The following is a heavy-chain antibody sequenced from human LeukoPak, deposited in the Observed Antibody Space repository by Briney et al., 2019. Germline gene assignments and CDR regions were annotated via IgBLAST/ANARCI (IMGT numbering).Heavy chain of an antibody. CDR2: ISAYNGNT. Sequence: GASVKVSCKASGYTFTSYGISWVRQAPGQGLEWMGWISAYNGNTNYAQKLQGRVTMTTDTSTSTAYMELRSLRSDDTAVYYCARAPSKGAAAGTAQIDYWGQGTLVTVSS. CDR3: ARAPSKGAAAGTAQIDY. D-gene: IGHD6-13*01. J-gene: IGHJ4*02. V-gene: IGHV1-18*01. CDR1: GYTFTSYG.